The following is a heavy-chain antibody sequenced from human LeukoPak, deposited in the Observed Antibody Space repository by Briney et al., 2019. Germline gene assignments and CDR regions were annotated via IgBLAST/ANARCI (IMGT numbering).Heavy chain of an antibody. J-gene: IGHJ4*02. V-gene: IGHV4/OR15-8*02. Sequence: SETLSLTCVVSGASVSSDNWWTWVRQPPGKGPEWIGEIHQRGNTNYNPSLMGRVTISIDKSRNYLSLNLRYVTAADTAVYYCSTRDQSRTDVVPPDYWGQGIVVTVSS. CDR3: STRDQSRTDVVPPDY. CDR1: GASVSSDNW. D-gene: IGHD5-24*01. CDR2: IHQRGNT.